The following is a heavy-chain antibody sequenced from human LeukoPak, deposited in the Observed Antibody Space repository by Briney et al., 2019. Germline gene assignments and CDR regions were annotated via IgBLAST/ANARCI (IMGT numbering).Heavy chain of an antibody. CDR2: IYWDDDK. CDR3: ARMRLGYYDSGGYADY. D-gene: IGHD3-22*01. CDR1: GFSLSTTRMG. J-gene: IGHJ4*02. Sequence: SCPTLVNPTQTLTLTCTFSGFSLSTTRMGVGWIRQPPGKALEWLALIYWDDDKRYSPSLKSRLTITKDTSENQVVLTMTNMDPVDTATYYCARMRLGYYDSGGYADYWGQGTLVTVSS. V-gene: IGHV2-5*02.